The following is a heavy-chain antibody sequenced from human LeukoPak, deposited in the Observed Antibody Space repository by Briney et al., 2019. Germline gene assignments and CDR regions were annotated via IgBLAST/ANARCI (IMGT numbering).Heavy chain of an antibody. J-gene: IGHJ4*02. D-gene: IGHD1-14*01. CDR2: IIPIFGTA. CDR3: ARALDGITGTTFFDY. CDR1: GGTFGGYT. Sequence: SVKVSCKASGGTFGGYTITWVRQAPGQGLEWMGNIIPIFGTADYAQKFQGRVTITTDKSTSTAYMALSSLRSEDTAVYYCARALDGITGTTFFDYWGQGTLVTVSS. V-gene: IGHV1-69*08.